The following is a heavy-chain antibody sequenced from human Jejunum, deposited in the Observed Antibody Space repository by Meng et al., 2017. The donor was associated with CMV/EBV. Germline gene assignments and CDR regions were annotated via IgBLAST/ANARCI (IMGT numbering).Heavy chain of an antibody. V-gene: IGHV6-1*01. CDR3: AGDRYYDNDGCRASDYYGMDV. J-gene: IGHJ6*02. CDR2: TYYRSKWYI. Sequence: WNWIRQSPSRGLEWLGRTYYRSKWYIDYALSVKSRITINPDTSTNQFSLHLNSVTPEDTAIYYCAGDRYYDNDGCRASDYYGMDVWGQGTTVTVSS. D-gene: IGHD3-22*01.